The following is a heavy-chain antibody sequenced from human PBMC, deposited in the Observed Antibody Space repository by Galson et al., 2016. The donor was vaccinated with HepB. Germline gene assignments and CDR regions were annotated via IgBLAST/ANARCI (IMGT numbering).Heavy chain of an antibody. V-gene: IGHV3-21*01. J-gene: IGHJ6*02. CDR3: ARVGFVDTGMETYYNYYGMDV. CDR1: GFTFSNYS. Sequence: SLRLSCAASGFTFSNYSMNWVRQAPGKGLEWVSSISSSSSGSHIYYADSVKGRFTIYRDNAKNSLYLQMNSLRAEDTAVYYCARVGFVDTGMETYYNYYGMDVWGQGTTVTVSS. D-gene: IGHD5-18*01. CDR2: ISSSSSGSHI.